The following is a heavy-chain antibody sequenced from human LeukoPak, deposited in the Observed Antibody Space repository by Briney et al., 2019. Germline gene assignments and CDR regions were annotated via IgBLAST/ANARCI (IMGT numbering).Heavy chain of an antibody. CDR1: GGSISSGDYY. Sequence: SETLSLTCTVSGGSISSGDYYWSWIRQPPGKGLERIGYIYYSGSTYYNPSLKSRVTISVDTSKNQFSLKLSSVTAADTAVYYCARASLYDFWSGYYVRGWFDPWGQGTLVTVSS. CDR2: IYYSGST. D-gene: IGHD3-3*01. J-gene: IGHJ5*02. V-gene: IGHV4-30-4*08. CDR3: ARASLYDFWSGYYVRGWFDP.